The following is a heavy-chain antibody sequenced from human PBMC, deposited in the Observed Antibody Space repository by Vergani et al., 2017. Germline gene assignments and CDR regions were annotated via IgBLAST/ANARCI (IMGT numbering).Heavy chain of an antibody. Sequence: EVQLVESGGGLVQPGRSLRLSCTASGFTFGDYAMSWFRQAPGKGLEWVGFIRSKAYGGTTEYAASVKGRFTISRDNAKNSLYLQMNSLRAEDTALYYCAKDSSSSSDGASYYYYYGLDVWGQGTTVTVSS. CDR2: IRSKAYGGTT. CDR1: GFTFGDYA. CDR3: AKDSSSSSDGASYYYYYGLDV. V-gene: IGHV3-49*03. D-gene: IGHD6-13*01. J-gene: IGHJ6*02.